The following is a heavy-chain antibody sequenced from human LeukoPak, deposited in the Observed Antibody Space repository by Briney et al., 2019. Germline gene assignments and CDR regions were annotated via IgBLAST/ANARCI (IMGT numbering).Heavy chain of an antibody. Sequence: GGSLRLSCAASGFTFSSYGMHWVRQAPGKGLEWVAVIWYDGSNKYYADSVKGRFTISRDNSKNTLYLQMNSLSAEDTAVYYCARERYYYDSSGYYYYYYGMDVWGQGTTVTVSS. J-gene: IGHJ6*02. CDR2: IWYDGSNK. D-gene: IGHD3-22*01. CDR1: GFTFSSYG. V-gene: IGHV3-33*01. CDR3: ARERYYYDSSGYYYYYYGMDV.